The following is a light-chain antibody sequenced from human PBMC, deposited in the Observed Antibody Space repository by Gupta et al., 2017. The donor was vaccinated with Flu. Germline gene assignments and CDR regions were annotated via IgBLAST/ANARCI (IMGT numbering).Light chain of an antibody. CDR2: GAS. Sequence: ATLSVSPGEGATLSCRASQSVSTNLAWYQQKPGQAPRLLIFGASTRAPGIPARFSGSGSGTEFTLTISSLQSEDFALYYCQQYNNWPPDTFGQGTKLEIK. CDR1: QSVSTN. J-gene: IGKJ2*01. CDR3: QQYNNWPPDT. V-gene: IGKV3-15*01.